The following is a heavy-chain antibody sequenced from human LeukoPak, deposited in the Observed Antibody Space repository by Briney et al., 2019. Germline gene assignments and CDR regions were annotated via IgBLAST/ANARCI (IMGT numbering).Heavy chain of an antibody. CDR3: ARWRSGGSSCVDY. V-gene: IGHV1-18*01. J-gene: IGHJ4*02. D-gene: IGHD2-15*01. CDR1: GYTFTSYG. CDR2: ISAYNGNA. Sequence: GASVKVSCKASGYTFTSYGISWVRLAPGQGLEWMGWISAYNGNANYAQKLQDRVTMTTDTSTSTAYMELRSLRSDDTAVYYCARWRSGGSSCVDYWGQGTLVTVSS.